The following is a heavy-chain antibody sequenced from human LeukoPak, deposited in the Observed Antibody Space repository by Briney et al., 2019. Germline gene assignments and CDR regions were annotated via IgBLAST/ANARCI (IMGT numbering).Heavy chain of an antibody. J-gene: IGHJ4*02. CDR2: ISSSGSTI. CDR3: ARVVPGSTTFDY. CDR1: GFTFSSYE. V-gene: IGHV3-48*03. Sequence: GGSLSLSCAASGFTFSSYEMNWVRQAPGKGLEWVSYISSSGSTIYYADSVKGRFTISRDNVNNSLYLQMNSLRAEDTAVYYCARVVPGSTTFDYWGQGTLVSASS. D-gene: IGHD1-1*01.